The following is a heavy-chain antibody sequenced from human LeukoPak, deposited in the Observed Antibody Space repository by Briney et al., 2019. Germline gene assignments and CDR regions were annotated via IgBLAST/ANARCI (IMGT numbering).Heavy chain of an antibody. D-gene: IGHD5-24*01. CDR2: INPNSGDA. Sequence: ASVRVSCKASGYTFTGHYMHWVRQAPGQGLGWMGWINPNSGDAKYAQMFQGRVTMTRDTSITTAYMELNSLRSDDTAVYYCAKVGRGGYPDYWGQGTLVTVSS. J-gene: IGHJ4*02. V-gene: IGHV1-2*02. CDR3: AKVGRGGYPDY. CDR1: GYTFTGHY.